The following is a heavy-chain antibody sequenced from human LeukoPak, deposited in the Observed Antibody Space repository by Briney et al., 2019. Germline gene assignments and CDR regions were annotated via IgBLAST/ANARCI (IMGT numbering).Heavy chain of an antibody. CDR2: IYSSGST. CDR3: ARGGEMATRLDY. D-gene: IGHD5-24*01. Sequence: SQTLSLTCSVSGGSVSSGSYYWTWIRQPAGKGLEWIGRIYSSGSTNYNPSLKSRVTISVDTSKNQFSLKLSSVTAADTAVYYCARGGEMATRLDYWGQGTLVTVSS. V-gene: IGHV4-61*02. J-gene: IGHJ4*02. CDR1: GGSVSSGSYY.